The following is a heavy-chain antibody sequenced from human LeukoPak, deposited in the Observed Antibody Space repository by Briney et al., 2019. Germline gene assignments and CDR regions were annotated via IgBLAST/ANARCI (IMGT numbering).Heavy chain of an antibody. D-gene: IGHD2-8*01. CDR3: ARDRACSNGVCSYFDY. V-gene: IGHV4-39*01. Sequence: SETLSLTCTVSGGSLSSSSYYWARIRQPPGKGLEWIGTIYYSGSTYYHPSLKSRVTVSADTSKNQFSLKLSSVTAADTAVYYCARDRACSNGVCSYFDYWGQGTVVTVSS. CDR2: IYYSGST. CDR1: GGSLSSSSYY. J-gene: IGHJ4*02.